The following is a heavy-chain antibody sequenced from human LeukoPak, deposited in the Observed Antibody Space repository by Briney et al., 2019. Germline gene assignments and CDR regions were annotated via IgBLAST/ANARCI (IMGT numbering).Heavy chain of an antibody. V-gene: IGHV1-8*03. D-gene: IGHD6-19*01. CDR2: MNPNSGNT. J-gene: IGHJ4*02. CDR3: AREVAGSHYFDY. CDR1: GYTFTSYD. Sequence: ASVKVSCKASGYTFTSYDINWVRQATGQGLEWMGWMNPNSGNTGYAQKFQGRVTITRNTSISTAYMELSSLRSEDTAVYYCAREVAGSHYFDYWGQGTLVTVSS.